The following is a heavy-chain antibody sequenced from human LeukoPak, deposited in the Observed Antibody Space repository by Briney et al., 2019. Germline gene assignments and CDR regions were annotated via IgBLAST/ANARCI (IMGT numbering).Heavy chain of an antibody. J-gene: IGHJ6*03. CDR2: MNPNSGNT. CDR1: GYTFTGYY. Sequence: GASVKVSCKASGYTFTGYYINWVRQAPGQGLEWMGWMNPNSGNTGYAQKFQGRVTMTRNTSISTAYMELSSLRSEDTAVYYCARVLRWASPGSAYYYMDVWGKGTTVTISS. D-gene: IGHD4-23*01. CDR3: ARVLRWASPGSAYYYMDV. V-gene: IGHV1-8*02.